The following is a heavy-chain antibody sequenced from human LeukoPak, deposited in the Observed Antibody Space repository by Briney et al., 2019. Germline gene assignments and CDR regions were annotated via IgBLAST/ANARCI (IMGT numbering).Heavy chain of an antibody. V-gene: IGHV1-46*01. Sequence: ASVKVSCKASGYTFTSNYIHWVRQAPGQGLEWMGMIYPRDGSTSYAQKFQGRVTVTRDTSTSTVHMELSGLRSEDTAVCYCARDQEGFDYWGQGTLVTVPS. CDR2: IYPRDGST. CDR1: GYTFTSNY. CDR3: ARDQEGFDY. J-gene: IGHJ4*02.